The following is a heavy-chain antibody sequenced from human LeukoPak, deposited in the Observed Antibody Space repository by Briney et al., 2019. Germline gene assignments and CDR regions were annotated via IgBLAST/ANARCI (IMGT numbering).Heavy chain of an antibody. CDR3: AKSSPPPLRY. CDR1: VFTFSSYA. J-gene: IGHJ4*02. CDR2: ISGSGGST. V-gene: IGHV3-23*01. Sequence: GGSLRVSCAAPVFTFSSYAMSSGRQAPGKRLEWVSSISGSGGSTYYADSVKGRFSISRDNSKNTLYLQVNSLRADDTAVYYCAKSSPPPLRYWGQGTLVTVSS.